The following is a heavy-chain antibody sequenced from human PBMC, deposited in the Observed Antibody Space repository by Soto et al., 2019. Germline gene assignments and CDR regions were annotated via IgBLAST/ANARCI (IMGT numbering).Heavy chain of an antibody. Sequence: AASVKVSCKASGITFSTYAIHWVRQAPGQGLEWMGWINAGNGNTRYSQKFQGRVTLTRDTSASTTYMDLSSLRSEDTAIYYCARAISGYVTWGQGTLVTVSS. V-gene: IGHV1-3*01. D-gene: IGHD5-12*01. CDR1: GITFSTYA. J-gene: IGHJ4*02. CDR2: INAGNGNT. CDR3: ARAISGYVT.